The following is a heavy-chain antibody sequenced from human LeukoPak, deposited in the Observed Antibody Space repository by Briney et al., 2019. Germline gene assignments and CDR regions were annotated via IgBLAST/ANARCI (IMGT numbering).Heavy chain of an antibody. J-gene: IGHJ5*02. D-gene: IGHD6-6*01. CDR3: ARDRMAGYSSWSPGFAP. CDR1: GYTFTRYY. Sequence: SSVKVSCKASGYTFTRYYMLWVPQAPGQGREWVGWINPNSGGTNYAQKFQGRVTTTSGTSISTAYIELSRLRSDDTAVYYCARDRMAGYSSWSPGFAPWGQGTLVTVSS. CDR2: INPNSGGT. V-gene: IGHV1-2*02.